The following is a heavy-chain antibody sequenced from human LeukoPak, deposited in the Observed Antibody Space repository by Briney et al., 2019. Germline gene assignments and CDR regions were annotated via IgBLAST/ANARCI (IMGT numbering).Heavy chain of an antibody. Sequence: GASVKVSCKASGYTFTRHYMNWVRQAPGQGLEWMGKINPSSGGTGYAQKFQGRVTMTRDTSTSTVYMELTSLRSEDTAVYYCARGWGSYPRWGQGTLVTVSS. V-gene: IGHV1-46*01. CDR2: INPSSGGT. CDR1: GYTFTRHY. J-gene: IGHJ4*02. CDR3: ARGWGSYPR. D-gene: IGHD1-26*01.